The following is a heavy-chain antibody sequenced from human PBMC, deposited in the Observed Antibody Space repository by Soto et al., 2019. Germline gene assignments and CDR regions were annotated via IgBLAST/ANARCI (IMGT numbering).Heavy chain of an antibody. CDR2: ISSSGSTI. Sequence: QTGGSLRLSCAASGFTFSSYEMNWVRQAPGKGLEWVSYISSSGSTIYYADSVKGRFTISRDNAKNSLYLQMNSLRAEDTAVYYCARDRYIWTPTKYYYYYYGMDVWGQGTTVTVSS. CDR1: GFTFSSYE. V-gene: IGHV3-48*03. CDR3: ARDRYIWTPTKYYYYYYGMDV. D-gene: IGHD3-16*02. J-gene: IGHJ6*02.